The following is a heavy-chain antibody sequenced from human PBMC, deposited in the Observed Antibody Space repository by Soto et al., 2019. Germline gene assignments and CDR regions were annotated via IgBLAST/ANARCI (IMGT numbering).Heavy chain of an antibody. V-gene: IGHV2-70*11. D-gene: IGHD2-21*02. CDR2: IDWDDDK. Sequence: SGPTLVNPTETLTLTCTFSGFSLSTSGMCVSWIRQPPGKALEWLARIDWDDDKYYSTSLKSRLTISKDTSKNQVVLTMTNMDPLDTATYYCARIHVAAIDPNFGADCYSGWGQ. J-gene: IGHJ1*01. CDR3: ARIHVAAIDPNFGADCYSG. CDR1: GFSLSTSGMC.